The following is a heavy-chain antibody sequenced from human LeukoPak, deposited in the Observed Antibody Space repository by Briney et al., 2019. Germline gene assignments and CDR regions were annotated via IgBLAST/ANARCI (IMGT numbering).Heavy chain of an antibody. CDR2: ISASGGTT. CDR3: AKDGAPQQLVIY. J-gene: IGHJ4*02. D-gene: IGHD6-13*01. V-gene: IGHV3-23*01. Sequence: GGSLRLSCAASGFIVSRKYMSWVRQAPGKGLEWVSVISASGGTTYYADSVKGRFTISRDNSKNTLYLQMNSLRAEDTAIYYCAKDGAPQQLVIYWGRGTLVTVSS. CDR1: GFIVSRKY.